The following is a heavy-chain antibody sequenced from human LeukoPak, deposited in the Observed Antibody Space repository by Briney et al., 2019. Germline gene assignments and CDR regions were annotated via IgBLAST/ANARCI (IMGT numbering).Heavy chain of an antibody. CDR1: GFTFSSYW. CDR3: ARAPSEIGGYYPEYFRH. CDR2: IKSDGKT. Sequence: GGSLRLSCAASGFTFSSYWMHWVRQAPGKGVVWVSRIKSDGKTNYSDSVKGRCTISRDNAKNTVSLQMNSLRAEHTVMYYCARAPSEIGGYYPEYFRHWGQGTLVTVSS. V-gene: IGHV3-74*01. D-gene: IGHD3-22*01. J-gene: IGHJ1*01.